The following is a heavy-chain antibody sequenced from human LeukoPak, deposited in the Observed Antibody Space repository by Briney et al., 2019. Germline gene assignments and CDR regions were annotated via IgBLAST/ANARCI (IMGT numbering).Heavy chain of an antibody. J-gene: IGHJ4*02. CDR3: AKDNVKDYYDSSGHFDY. CDR1: GFTFSSYA. D-gene: IGHD3-22*01. V-gene: IGHV3-23*01. CDR2: ISGSGGST. Sequence: GGSLRLSCAASGFTFSSYAMSWVRQAPGKGLEGGSAISGSGGSTYYADPVKGRFTISRDNSKNTLYLQMNSLRAEDTAVYYCAKDNVKDYYDSSGHFDYWGQGTLVTVSS.